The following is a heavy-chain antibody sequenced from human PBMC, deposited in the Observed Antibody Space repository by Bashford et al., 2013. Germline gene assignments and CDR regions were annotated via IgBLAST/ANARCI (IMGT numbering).Heavy chain of an antibody. D-gene: IGHD5-12*01. Sequence: GSLRLSCAASGFTFNTYSMNWVRRGPGKGLEWVSSISDNSNYKYYADSVKGRFTISRDNAKNSLYLQMNSLRAEDTAVYYCATVFLTSPRATWGQGTLVTVSS. CDR1: GFTFNTYS. CDR2: ISDNSNYK. CDR3: ATVFLTSPRAT. V-gene: IGHV3-21*01. J-gene: IGHJ4*02.